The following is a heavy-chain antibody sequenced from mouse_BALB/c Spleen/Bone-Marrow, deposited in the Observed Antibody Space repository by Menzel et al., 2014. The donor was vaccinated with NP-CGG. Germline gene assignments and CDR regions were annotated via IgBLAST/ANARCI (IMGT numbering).Heavy chain of an antibody. J-gene: IGHJ2*01. Sequence: EVKVVESGGGLVKPGGSLKLSCAASGFTFSSYGMSWVRQTPEKRLEWVASISGGGSTYYPDNVKGRFTISRDNARNILYLQMSGLRSEDTATYYCARKGWLLFDYWGQGTTLTVSS. CDR3: ARKGWLLFDY. CDR1: GFTFSSYG. D-gene: IGHD2-3*01. V-gene: IGHV5-6-5*01. CDR2: ISGGGST.